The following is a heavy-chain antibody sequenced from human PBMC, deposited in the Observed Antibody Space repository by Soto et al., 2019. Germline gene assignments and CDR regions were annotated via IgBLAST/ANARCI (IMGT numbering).Heavy chain of an antibody. CDR2: IIPIFGTA. V-gene: IGHV1-69*01. CDR3: ARERFGVGATGRVGDDAFDI. J-gene: IGHJ3*02. CDR1: GGTFSSYA. D-gene: IGHD1-26*01. Sequence: QVQLVQSGAEVKKPGSSVKVSCKASGGTFSSYAISWVRQAPGQGLEWMGGIIPIFGTANYAQKFQGRVTITADESTSTAYMELSSLRSEDTAVYYCARERFGVGATGRVGDDAFDIWGQGTMVTVSS.